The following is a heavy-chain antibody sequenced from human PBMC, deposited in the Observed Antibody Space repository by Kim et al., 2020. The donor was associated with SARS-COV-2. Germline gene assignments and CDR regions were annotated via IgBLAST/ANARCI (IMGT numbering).Heavy chain of an antibody. V-gene: IGHV3-23*01. J-gene: IGHJ4*02. Sequence: YYEDSVKGRFTISRDNSKNTVFLQMNSLRAEDTAVYYCAKDDGRARFGSWGQGTLVTVSS. CDR3: AKDDGRARFGS.